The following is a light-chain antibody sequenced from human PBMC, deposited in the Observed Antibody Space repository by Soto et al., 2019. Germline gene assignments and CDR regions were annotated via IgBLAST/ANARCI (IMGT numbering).Light chain of an antibody. CDR2: YDS. Sequence: SYELTQPPSVSVAPEKTATITCGGNNIGNKRVHWYRQKPGQAPVLVISYDSDRPSGIPERFSGSNSGNTATLTISRVEDGDEADYDCQVWDIMTDNYVFGPGTKLTVL. V-gene: IGLV3-21*04. CDR1: NIGNKR. CDR3: QVWDIMTDNYV. J-gene: IGLJ1*01.